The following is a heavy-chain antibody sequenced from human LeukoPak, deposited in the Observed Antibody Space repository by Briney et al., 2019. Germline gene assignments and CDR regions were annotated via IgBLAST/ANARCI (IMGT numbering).Heavy chain of an antibody. V-gene: IGHV3-73*01. CDR2: IRSKANSYAT. CDR3: TNYRGTSDYYDAFDI. D-gene: IGHD3-10*01. J-gene: IGHJ3*02. CDR1: GFTFSGSA. Sequence: GESLRLSCAASGFTFSGSAMHWVRQASGNGLEWVGRIRSKANSYATAYAASVKGRFTISRDDSKNTAYLQMNSLKTEDTAVYYCTNYRGTSDYYDAFDIWGQGTMVTVSS.